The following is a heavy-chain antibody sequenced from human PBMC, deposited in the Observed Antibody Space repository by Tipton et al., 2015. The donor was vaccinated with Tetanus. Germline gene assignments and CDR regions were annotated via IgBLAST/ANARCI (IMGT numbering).Heavy chain of an antibody. J-gene: IGHJ5*02. Sequence: SLRLSCAASGFTFSDYWMTWVRQAPGKGLEWVANIKQDGGETSYVDSVKGRFTVSRDNAKNSLSLQMNSLRAEDTAVYYCARGLGRLFCTSASCHPNWCDPWGQGTLVTVSS. V-gene: IGHV3-7*01. D-gene: IGHD2-2*01. CDR2: IKQDGGET. CDR1: GFTFSDYW. CDR3: ARGLGRLFCTSASCHPNWCDP.